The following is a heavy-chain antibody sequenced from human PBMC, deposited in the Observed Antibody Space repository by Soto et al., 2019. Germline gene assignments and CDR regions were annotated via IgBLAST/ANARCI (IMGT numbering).Heavy chain of an antibody. CDR3: ARGAKISSSWTDY. D-gene: IGHD6-13*01. CDR2: IWYDGSNK. J-gene: IGHJ4*02. Sequence: GGSLRLSCAASGFTFSSYGMHWVRQAPGKGLEWVAVIWYDGSNKYYADSVKGRFTISRDNSKNTLYLQMNSLRAEDTAVYYCARGAKISSSWTDYWGQGTLVTVSS. V-gene: IGHV3-33*01. CDR1: GFTFSSYG.